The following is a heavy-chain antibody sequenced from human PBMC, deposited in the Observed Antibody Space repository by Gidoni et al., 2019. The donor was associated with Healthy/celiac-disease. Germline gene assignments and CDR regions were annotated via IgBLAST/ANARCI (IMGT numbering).Heavy chain of an antibody. D-gene: IGHD2-15*01. CDR3: ARARSLGSYWYFDL. CDR1: GVTFSSYA. J-gene: IGHJ2*01. V-gene: IGHV1-69*01. CDR2: IIPIFGTA. Sequence: QVQLVQSGAEVKKPGSSVKVSCKASGVTFSSYAISRVRQAPGQGLEWMGGIIPIFGTANYAQKFQGRVTITADESTSTAYMELSSLRSEDTAVYYCARARSLGSYWYFDLWGRGTLVTVSS.